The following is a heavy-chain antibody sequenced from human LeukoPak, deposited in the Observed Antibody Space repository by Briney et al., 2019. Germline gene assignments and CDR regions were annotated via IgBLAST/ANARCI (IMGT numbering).Heavy chain of an antibody. CDR2: ISGSGGST. CDR3: ATRPPSETYFGVLDF. CDR1: GFTFTIYA. V-gene: IGHV3-23*01. Sequence: GGSLRLSCAASGFTFTIYAMSWVRQAPGKGLEWVSAISGSGGSTYYADSVKGRFTISRDNSKNTLYLQMNSLRPEDTAVYYRATRPPSETYFGVLDFWGQGTLVTVAS. D-gene: IGHD1-26*01. J-gene: IGHJ4*02.